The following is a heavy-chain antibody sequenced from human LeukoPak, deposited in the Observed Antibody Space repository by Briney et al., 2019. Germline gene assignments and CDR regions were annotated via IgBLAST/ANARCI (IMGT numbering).Heavy chain of an antibody. CDR3: ARSTNGVCDP. J-gene: IGHJ5*02. Sequence: PSETLSLTCTVSGGSISSSSYYWGWIRQPPGKGLEWIGSIYYSGSTYYNPSLKSRVTISVDTSKNQFSLKLSSVTAADTAVHYCARSTNGVCDPWGQGTLVTVSS. CDR2: IYYSGST. CDR1: GGSISSSSYY. D-gene: IGHD2-8*01. V-gene: IGHV4-39*01.